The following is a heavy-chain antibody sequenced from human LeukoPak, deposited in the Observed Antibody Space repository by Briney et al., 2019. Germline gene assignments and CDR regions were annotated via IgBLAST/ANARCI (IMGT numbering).Heavy chain of an antibody. Sequence: GGSLRLSCAASGFTFSSYAMSWVRQAPGKGLEWVSAISGSGGSKYYADSVKGRFTISRDNSKNTLYLQMNSLRAEDTAVYYCARRPQFNIAVAGFFDYWGQGTLVTVSS. D-gene: IGHD6-19*01. J-gene: IGHJ4*02. CDR3: ARRPQFNIAVAGFFDY. CDR1: GFTFSSYA. V-gene: IGHV3-23*01. CDR2: ISGSGGSK.